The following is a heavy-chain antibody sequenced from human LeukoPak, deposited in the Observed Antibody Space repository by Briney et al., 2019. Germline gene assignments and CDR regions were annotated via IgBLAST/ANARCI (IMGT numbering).Heavy chain of an antibody. V-gene: IGHV4-39*07. Sequence: SETLSPTCTFPGGSNSSSSYYWGWIRQPPGEGLGGGGSISYSGSTYYNPSLKSRVTISVDTSKNHFSLKLSSVTAADTAVYYCARGQFLYSTGWPSTIRFDYWGQGALVTVSS. CDR2: ISYSGST. J-gene: IGHJ4*02. CDR1: GGSNSSSSYY. CDR3: ARGQFLYSTGWPSTIRFDY. D-gene: IGHD6-19*01.